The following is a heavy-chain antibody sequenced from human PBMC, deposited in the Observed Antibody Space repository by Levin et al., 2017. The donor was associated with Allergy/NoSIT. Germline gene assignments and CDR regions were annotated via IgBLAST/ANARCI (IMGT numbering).Heavy chain of an antibody. CDR2: INPSGGST. J-gene: IGHJ4*02. V-gene: IGHV1-46*01. CDR3: ASGALGEGTDY. CDR1: GYTFTSYY. Sequence: GESLKISCKASGYTFTSYYMHWVRQAPGQGLEWMGIINPSGGSTSYAQKFQGRVTMTRDTSTSTVYMELSSLRSEDTAVYYCASGALGEGTDYWGQGTLVTVSS. D-gene: IGHD3-10*01.